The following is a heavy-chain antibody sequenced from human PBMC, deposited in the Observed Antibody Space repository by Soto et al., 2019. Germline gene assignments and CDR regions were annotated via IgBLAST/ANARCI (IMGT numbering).Heavy chain of an antibody. CDR2: MNPNSGNT. D-gene: IGHD6-13*01. CDR3: ARGQRGGSLQFYYYYMDV. Sequence: ASVKVSCKASGYTFTSYDINWVRQATGQGLEWMGWMNPNSGNTGYAQKFQGRVTMTRNTSISTAYMELSSLRSEDTAVYYCARGQRGGSLQFYYYYMDVWGKGTKVTVSS. CDR1: GYTFTSYD. V-gene: IGHV1-8*01. J-gene: IGHJ6*03.